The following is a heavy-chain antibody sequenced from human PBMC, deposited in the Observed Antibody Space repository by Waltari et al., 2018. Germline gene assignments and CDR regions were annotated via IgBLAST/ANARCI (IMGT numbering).Heavy chain of an antibody. V-gene: IGHV4-38-2*01. Sequence: QVQLQESGPALVRPSETLSLTCVVSDYSIGSGYYWGWIRQAPGKGLEWIANIYPEGTTYYNPPLKSRVAISMDTSENQFSLKLRSVTATDTAVYYCARLALGYCTSPRCRQNESWGQGTLVTVSS. CDR2: IYPEGTT. CDR3: ARLALGYCTSPRCRQNES. J-gene: IGHJ5*02. CDR1: DYSIGSGYY. D-gene: IGHD2-8*01.